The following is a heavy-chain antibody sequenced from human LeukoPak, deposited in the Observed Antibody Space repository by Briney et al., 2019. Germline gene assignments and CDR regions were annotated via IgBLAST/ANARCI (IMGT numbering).Heavy chain of an antibody. J-gene: IGHJ4*02. Sequence: GASVKVSCKASGYTFTGYYMHWVRRAPGQGLEWMGWINPNSGGTNYAQKFQGRVTTTRDTSISTAYMELSRLRSDDTAVYYCATMPWEPRVYWGQGTLVTVSS. CDR2: INPNSGGT. CDR1: GYTFTGYY. D-gene: IGHD1-26*01. CDR3: ATMPWEPRVY. V-gene: IGHV1-2*02.